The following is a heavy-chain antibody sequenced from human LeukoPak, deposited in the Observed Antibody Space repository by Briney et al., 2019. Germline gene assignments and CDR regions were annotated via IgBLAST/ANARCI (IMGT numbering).Heavy chain of an antibody. CDR3: ARGGPCQLRGKFDY. V-gene: IGHV4-34*01. D-gene: IGHD2-2*01. CDR2: INNSGTT. CDR1: GGSFSGYY. J-gene: IGHJ4*02. Sequence: KTSETLSLTCAVYGGSFSGYYWSWIRQPPGKGLEWIGGINNSGTTNYNPSLKRRVTISVDTSKNQFTLKRSSVTAADTAVYYCARGGPCQLRGKFDYWGQGTLVTVSS.